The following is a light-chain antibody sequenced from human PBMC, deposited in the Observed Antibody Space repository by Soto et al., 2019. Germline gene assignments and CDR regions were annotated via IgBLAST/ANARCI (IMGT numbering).Light chain of an antibody. Sequence: QSALTQPASASGSPGQSITISCTGTSSDVGSYNLVSWYQQHPGKAPKLMIYEGSKRPAGASNRFSGSKSGNTASLTISGLQAEDEVDYYCCSYAGSSTFGVFGGGTKLTVL. CDR1: SSDVGSYNL. J-gene: IGLJ2*01. CDR2: EGS. CDR3: CSYAGSSTFGV. V-gene: IGLV2-23*03.